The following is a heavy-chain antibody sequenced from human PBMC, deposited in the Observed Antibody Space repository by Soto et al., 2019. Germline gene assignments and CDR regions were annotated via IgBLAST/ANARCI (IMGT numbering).Heavy chain of an antibody. D-gene: IGHD4-17*01. J-gene: IGHJ3*02. CDR3: ASSTLPMTTVIPTPTDAFDI. Sequence: ASVKVSWKASGYTFTSYGISWGRQAPGQGLEWMGWISAYNGNTNYAQKLQGRVTMTTDTSTSTAYMELRSLSSDDTAVYSCASSTLPMTTVIPTPTDAFDIWGQGTMVTVSS. V-gene: IGHV1-18*01. CDR1: GYTFTSYG. CDR2: ISAYNGNT.